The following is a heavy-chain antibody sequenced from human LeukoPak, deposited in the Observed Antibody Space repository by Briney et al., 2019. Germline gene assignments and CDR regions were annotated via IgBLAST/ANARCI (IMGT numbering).Heavy chain of an antibody. CDR1: GYSISSGYY. CDR2: IYHSGST. V-gene: IGHV4-38-2*01. J-gene: IGHJ6*03. Sequence: SETLSLTCAVSGYSISSGYYWGWIRQPPGKGLEWIGSIYHSGSTYYNPSLKSRVTISVDTSKNQFSLKLSSVTAADTAVYYCARGFEVVSRYYYYMDVWGKGTTVTVSS. CDR3: ARGFEVVSRYYYYMDV. D-gene: IGHD3-3*01.